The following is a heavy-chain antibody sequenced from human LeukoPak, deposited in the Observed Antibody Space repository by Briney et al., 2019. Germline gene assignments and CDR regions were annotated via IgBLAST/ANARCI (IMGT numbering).Heavy chain of an antibody. CDR2: INPSGGST. D-gene: IGHD5-12*01. V-gene: IGHV1-46*01. CDR3: ARGKGLYSGYDDWFDP. J-gene: IGHJ5*02. CDR1: GYTFTSYY. Sequence: ASVKVSCKASGYTFTSYYMHWVRQAPGQGLEWMGIINPSGGSTSYAQKFQGRVTMTRDMSTSTVYMELSSLRSDDTAVYYCARGKGLYSGYDDWFDPWGQGTLVTVSS.